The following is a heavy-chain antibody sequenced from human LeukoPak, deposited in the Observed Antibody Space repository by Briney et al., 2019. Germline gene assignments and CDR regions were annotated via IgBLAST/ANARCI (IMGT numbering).Heavy chain of an antibody. CDR1: VLTYRRYA. CDR3: AIGPIAAATYYYYFFLDV. D-gene: IGHD6-13*01. V-gene: IGHV3-23*01. Sequence: GGSLRLSCAASVLTYRRYAMTCAPQAPGKGLECVSANSGSGSNTYYADSVKGRFTVSRHNSKNPLFLQVNSLRAEDTAVYYCAIGPIAAATYYYYFFLDVWGKGTTVTVSS. J-gene: IGHJ6*03. CDR2: NSGSGSNT.